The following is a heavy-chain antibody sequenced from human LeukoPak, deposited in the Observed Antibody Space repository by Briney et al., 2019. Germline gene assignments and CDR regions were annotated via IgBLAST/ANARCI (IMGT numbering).Heavy chain of an antibody. CDR1: GGSISSYY. J-gene: IGHJ5*02. Sequence: SETLSLTCTVSGGSISSYYWSWIRQPPGKGLEWIGYIYYSGSTNYNPSLKSRVTISVDTSKNQLSLKLSSVTAADTAVYYCARTRRPMVRGVIIPENWFDPWGQGTLVTVSS. D-gene: IGHD3-10*01. CDR2: IYYSGST. CDR3: ARTRRPMVRGVIIPENWFDP. V-gene: IGHV4-59*01.